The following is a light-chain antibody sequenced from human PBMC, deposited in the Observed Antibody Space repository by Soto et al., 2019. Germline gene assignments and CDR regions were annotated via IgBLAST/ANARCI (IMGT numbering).Light chain of an antibody. Sequence: QSVLTQPPSVSGAPGQRVTISCTGSSSNIGAGYDVHWFQQLPGTAPKLLMYANSNRPSGVPDRFSGSKSGTSASLAITGLHAEDEADYYCQPYDTSLSVVFGGRTKLTVL. CDR3: QPYDTSLSVV. CDR2: ANS. CDR1: SSNIGAGYD. J-gene: IGLJ2*01. V-gene: IGLV1-40*01.